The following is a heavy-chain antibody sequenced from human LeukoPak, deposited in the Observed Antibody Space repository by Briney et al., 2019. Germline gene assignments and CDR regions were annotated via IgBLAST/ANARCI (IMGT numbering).Heavy chain of an antibody. Sequence: GGSLRLSCAASGFTFSSYAMSWVRQAPGKGLEWVSAITNSGGTTYYADSVKGRFTISRDNSKNTLYLQMNSLRAEDTAVYYCAKDLSDGGYWGQGTLVTVSS. CDR3: AKDLSDGGY. J-gene: IGHJ4*02. CDR1: GFTFSSYA. V-gene: IGHV3-23*01. CDR2: ITNSGGTT.